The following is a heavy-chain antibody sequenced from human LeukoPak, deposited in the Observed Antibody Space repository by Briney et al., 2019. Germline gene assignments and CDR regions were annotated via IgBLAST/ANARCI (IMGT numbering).Heavy chain of an antibody. Sequence: GGSLRLSCAASGFTFRSYGMHGVRQAPAKGLEWVAVIWLDGSNKYYADSVKGRFTISRDNSKNTLYLQMNSLRAEDTAVYYCARDERSSCWCFDSWGPGTPVTVSS. CDR2: IWLDGSNK. D-gene: IGHD6-19*01. CDR1: GFTFRSYG. CDR3: ARDERSSCWCFDS. V-gene: IGHV3-33*01. J-gene: IGHJ4*01.